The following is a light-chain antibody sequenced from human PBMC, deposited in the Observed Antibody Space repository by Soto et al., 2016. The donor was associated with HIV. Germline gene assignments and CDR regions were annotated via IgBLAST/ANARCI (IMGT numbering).Light chain of an antibody. CDR1: QSISSY. V-gene: IGKV1-39*01. J-gene: IGKJ4*01. Sequence: DIQMTQSPSSLSASVGDRVTISCRANQSISSYLNWYQQKPGKAPALLIYAASSLQSGVPSRFSGSGSGTDFTLTISSLQLEDSATYYCQHSYSTPVTFGGGPRWRSN. CDR2: AAS. CDR3: QHSYSTPVT.